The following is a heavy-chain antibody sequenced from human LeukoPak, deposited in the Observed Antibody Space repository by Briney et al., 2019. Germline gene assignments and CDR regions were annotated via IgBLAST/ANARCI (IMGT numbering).Heavy chain of an antibody. V-gene: IGHV4-34*01. Sequence: SETLSLTCAVYGGSFSGYYWSWIRQPPGKGLEWIGEINHSGSTNYNPSLKSRVTISVDTSKNQFSLKLSSVTAADTAVYYCARGRGYYYDSSGHRIGKNWFDPWGQGTLVTVSP. CDR1: GGSFSGYY. CDR2: INHSGST. J-gene: IGHJ5*02. CDR3: ARGRGYYYDSSGHRIGKNWFDP. D-gene: IGHD3-22*01.